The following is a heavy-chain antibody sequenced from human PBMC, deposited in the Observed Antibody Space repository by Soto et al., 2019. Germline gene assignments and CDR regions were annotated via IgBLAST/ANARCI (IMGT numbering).Heavy chain of an antibody. CDR1: GFTFSSYA. J-gene: IGHJ4*02. CDR3: ARATAESDIVLMVYAADY. Sequence: GGSLRLSCAASGFTFSSYAMHWVRQAPGKGLEWVAVISYDGSNKYYADSVKGRFTISRDNSKNTLYLQMNSLRAEDTAVYYCARATAESDIVLMVYAADYWGQGTLVTVSS. D-gene: IGHD2-8*01. CDR2: ISYDGSNK. V-gene: IGHV3-30-3*01.